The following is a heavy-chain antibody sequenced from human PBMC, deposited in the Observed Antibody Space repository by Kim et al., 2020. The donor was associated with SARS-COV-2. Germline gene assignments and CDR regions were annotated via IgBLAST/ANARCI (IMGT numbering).Heavy chain of an antibody. CDR3: ARASAGYGDYFDY. D-gene: IGHD4-17*01. V-gene: IGHV4-39*01. J-gene: IGHJ4*02. Sequence: YSPSLKSRVTISVDTSKNQFSLKLSSVTAADTAVYYCARASAGYGDYFDYWGQGTLVTVSS.